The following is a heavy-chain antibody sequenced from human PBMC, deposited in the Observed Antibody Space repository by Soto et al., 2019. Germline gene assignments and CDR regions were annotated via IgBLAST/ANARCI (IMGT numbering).Heavy chain of an antibody. Sequence: LGESLKISCKGSGYSFTSYWISWVRQMPGKGLEWMGRIDPSDSYTNYSPSFQGHVTISADKSISTAYLQWSSLKASDTAMYYCAAVTTRPGYYYYGMDVWGQGTTVTVSS. CDR3: AAVTTRPGYYYYGMDV. J-gene: IGHJ6*02. D-gene: IGHD4-17*01. CDR2: IDPSDSYT. CDR1: GYSFTSYW. V-gene: IGHV5-10-1*01.